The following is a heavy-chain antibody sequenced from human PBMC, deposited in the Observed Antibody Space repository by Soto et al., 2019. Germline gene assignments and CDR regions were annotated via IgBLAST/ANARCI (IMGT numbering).Heavy chain of an antibody. Sequence: SVKVSCKASGGTLSRSAISWVRQAPGQGLEWMGGIIPIFGPAIYAQKFRGRVSIIADESTRTAYMEMSSLRSDDTAVYCCGTGSSWTKVESWGQGTLVTVSS. J-gene: IGHJ4*02. V-gene: IGHV1-69*13. CDR1: GGTLSRSA. D-gene: IGHD6-13*01. CDR3: GTGSSWTKVES. CDR2: IIPIFGPA.